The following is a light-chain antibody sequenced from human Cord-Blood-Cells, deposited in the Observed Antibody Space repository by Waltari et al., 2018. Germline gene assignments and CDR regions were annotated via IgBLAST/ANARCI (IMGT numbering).Light chain of an antibody. J-gene: IGKJ2*01. CDR2: AAS. Sequence: DIQMTQSPSSLSASVGDTVTITCRASQSISSYLNWYQQKPGKAPQLLIYAASSLQSGVPSRFSGSGSGTDFTLNISSLQPEDFATYYCQQSYSTPYTFGQGTKLEIK. CDR1: QSISSY. CDR3: QQSYSTPYT. V-gene: IGKV1-39*01.